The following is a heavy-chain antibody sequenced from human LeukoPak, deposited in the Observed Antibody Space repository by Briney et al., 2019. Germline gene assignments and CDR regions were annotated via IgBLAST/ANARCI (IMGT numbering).Heavy chain of an antibody. D-gene: IGHD3-3*01. J-gene: IGHJ6*03. CDR2: ISYDGTNK. CDR1: GFTFSRYA. V-gene: IGHV3-30-3*01. Sequence: GGSLRLSCAASGFTFSRYAMHWVRRAPGKGLEWVTFISYDGTNKYYADSVKGRLTISRDNSRNTLFLQVNSLRAEDTAVYYCANGFFGVYYMDVWGKGTTVTVSS. CDR3: ANGFFGVYYMDV.